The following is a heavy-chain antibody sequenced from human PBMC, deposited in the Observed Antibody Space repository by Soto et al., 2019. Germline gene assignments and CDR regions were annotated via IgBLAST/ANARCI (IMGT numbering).Heavy chain of an antibody. V-gene: IGHV3-74*01. Sequence: EVQLVESGGGLVQPGGSVRLSCAASGFTLSGYWMHWVRQVPGKGLVWVSRVNSDGSMTAYAASVKGRFTISRDNAKNSLYLKMNSLKADDTVVYYCARGKDLRNTQTYSYFDSWGQGTQVAVSS. CDR3: ARGKDLRNTQTYSYFDS. CDR2: VNSDGSMT. D-gene: IGHD5-18*01. J-gene: IGHJ4*02. CDR1: GFTLSGYW.